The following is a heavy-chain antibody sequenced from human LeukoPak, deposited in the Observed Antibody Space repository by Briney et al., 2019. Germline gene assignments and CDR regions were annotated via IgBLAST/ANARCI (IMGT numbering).Heavy chain of an antibody. Sequence: WGSLTLSCSASGFTFSSYGMHWVRQAPGKGLEWVALISFDGSNQYYADSVKGRFTISRDNSKNTLYLQMNSLRAEDTAVYYCAKPPEVGATVGYFDYWGQGTVVADSS. CDR3: AKPPEVGATVGYFDY. CDR2: ISFDGSNQ. D-gene: IGHD1-26*01. J-gene: IGHJ4*02. CDR1: GFTFSSYG. V-gene: IGHV3-30*18.